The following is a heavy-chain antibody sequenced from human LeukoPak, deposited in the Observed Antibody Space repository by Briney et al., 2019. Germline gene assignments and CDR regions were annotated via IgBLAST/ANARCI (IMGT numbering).Heavy chain of an antibody. D-gene: IGHD3-22*01. V-gene: IGHV4-61*02. CDR2: IYMSGST. CDR3: ARGDSSGSNWFDP. Sequence: PSETLSLTCTVSGGSIRSGTDYWSWIRQPAGKGLEWIGRIYMSGSTDYNPSFKSRVTMSVDTSKNQFSLKLSSVTAADTAVYYCARGDSSGSNWFDPWGQGTLVTVSS. J-gene: IGHJ5*02. CDR1: GGSIRSGTDY.